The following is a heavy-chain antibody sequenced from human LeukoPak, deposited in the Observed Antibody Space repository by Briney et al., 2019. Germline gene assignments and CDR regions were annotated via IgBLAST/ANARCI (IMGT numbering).Heavy chain of an antibody. CDR3: AKTTMVRGVIITLNYFDY. CDR1: GFSFSVYW. CDR2: IKTDGSIT. D-gene: IGHD3-10*01. Sequence: GGSLRLSCAASGFSFSVYWMHWVRQAPGKGPVWVSRIKTDGSITDYADSVKGRFTISRDNSKNTLYLQMNSLRAEDTAVYYCAKTTMVRGVIITLNYFDYWGQGTLVTVSS. J-gene: IGHJ4*02. V-gene: IGHV3-74*01.